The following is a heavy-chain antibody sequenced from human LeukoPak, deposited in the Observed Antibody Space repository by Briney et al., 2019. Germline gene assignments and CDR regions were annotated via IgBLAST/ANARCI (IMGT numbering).Heavy chain of an antibody. CDR3: AQSYYYGSGSSKFDY. Sequence: SGPALVKPPQTLTQTCTFSRSSLRIGGMCGSWIRQPPGKALERLPRSAWDDDKYYSTSLKTRLTISKATSKNQVVLTMTNMNPVDTATYYCAQSYYYGSGSSKFDYWGQGTLVTISS. CDR2: SAWDDDK. V-gene: IGHV2-70*11. CDR1: RSSLRIGGMC. J-gene: IGHJ4*02. D-gene: IGHD3-10*01.